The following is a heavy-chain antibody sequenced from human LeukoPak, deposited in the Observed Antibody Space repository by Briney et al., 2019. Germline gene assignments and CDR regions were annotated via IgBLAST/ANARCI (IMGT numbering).Heavy chain of an antibody. V-gene: IGHV1-2*03. CDR1: GYTFTGYY. CDR3: ARGGSGSYFSWLDP. CDR2: INPNSGGT. J-gene: IGHJ5*02. D-gene: IGHD3-10*01. Sequence: LGASVKVSCKASGYTFTGYYIHWVRQAPGQGLECMGWINPNSGGTNYAQKFQGRVTMAGDTSISTAYMELSKLRSDDTAVYYCARGGSGSYFSWLDPWGQGTLVTVSS.